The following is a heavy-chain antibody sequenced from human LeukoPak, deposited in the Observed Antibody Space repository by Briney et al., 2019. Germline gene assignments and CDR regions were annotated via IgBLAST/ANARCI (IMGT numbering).Heavy chain of an antibody. J-gene: IGHJ4*02. CDR2: FDPEDGET. Sequence: GASVKVSCKVSGYTLTELSMHWVRQAPGKGLEWMGGFDPEDGETIYAQKFQGRVTVTEDTSTDTAYMELSSLRSEDTAVYYCATGIVVVPAAKSTSFDYWGQGTLVTVSS. D-gene: IGHD2-2*01. CDR3: ATGIVVVPAAKSTSFDY. V-gene: IGHV1-24*01. CDR1: GYTLTELS.